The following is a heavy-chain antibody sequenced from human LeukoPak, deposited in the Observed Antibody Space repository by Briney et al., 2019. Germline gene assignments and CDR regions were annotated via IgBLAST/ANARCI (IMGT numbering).Heavy chain of an antibody. CDR3: ARGGDSSSSYYYYSYMDV. V-gene: IGHV4-34*01. D-gene: IGHD6-6*01. CDR1: GGSFSGYY. J-gene: IGHJ6*03. Sequence: SETLSLTCAVYGGSFSGYYWSWIRQPPGKGPEWIGEINHSGSTNYNPSLKSRVTISVDTSKNQFSLTMSSVTAADTAVYYCARGGDSSSSYYYYSYMDVWGKGNTVTASS. CDR2: INHSGST.